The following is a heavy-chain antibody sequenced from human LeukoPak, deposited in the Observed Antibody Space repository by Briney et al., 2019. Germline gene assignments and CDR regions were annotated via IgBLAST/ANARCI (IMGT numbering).Heavy chain of an antibody. Sequence: SETLSLTCTVSGGSISNYDWSWIRQPAGKGLEWIGRIYTSGSTTYNPSLKSRVTMSEDTSKKQFSLKLRSVTAADAAVYYCARLSSSWYQDWYFDLWGRGTLVTVSS. D-gene: IGHD6-13*01. J-gene: IGHJ2*01. CDR1: GGSISNYD. V-gene: IGHV4-4*07. CDR2: IYTSGST. CDR3: ARLSSSWYQDWYFDL.